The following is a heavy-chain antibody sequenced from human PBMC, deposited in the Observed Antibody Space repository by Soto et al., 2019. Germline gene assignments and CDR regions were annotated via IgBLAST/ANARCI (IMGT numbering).Heavy chain of an antibody. CDR1: GDSISPYY. J-gene: IGHJ4*02. CDR2: IYYSGSP. V-gene: IGHV4-59*01. CDR3: ARDGSHTY. Sequence: SETLSLTCIVSGDSISPYYWTWIRQPPGKGLEWIGHIYYSGSPNYNPSLKSRVTISVDTSKSQFSLKLSSVTAADTAVYYCARDGSHTYWGQGRLFTVSS.